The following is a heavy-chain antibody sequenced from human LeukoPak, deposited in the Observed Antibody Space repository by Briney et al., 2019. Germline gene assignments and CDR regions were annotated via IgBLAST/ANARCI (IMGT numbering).Heavy chain of an antibody. V-gene: IGHV3-33*01. D-gene: IGHD3-9*01. Sequence: GGSLRLSCAASGFTFSIYGMHWVRQAPGKGLEWVAVIWYDGSNKYYADSVKGRYTISRDNSKNTLYLQMNSLRAEDTAVYYCARDRYDILTGYTTKNYYGMDVWGQGTTVTVSS. CDR3: ARDRYDILTGYTTKNYYGMDV. CDR1: GFTFSIYG. J-gene: IGHJ6*02. CDR2: IWYDGSNK.